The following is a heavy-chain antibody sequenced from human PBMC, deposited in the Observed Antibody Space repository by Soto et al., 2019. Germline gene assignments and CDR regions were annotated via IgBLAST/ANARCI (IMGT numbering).Heavy chain of an antibody. CDR3: ARDRRVYYGSGSYFDAFDI. V-gene: IGHV1-18*01. CDR1: GYTFTSYG. CDR2: IRAYNGNT. D-gene: IGHD3-10*01. J-gene: IGHJ3*02. Sequence: QVQLVQCGAEVKKPGASVKVSCKASGYTFTSYGISWVRQAPGQGLEWMGWIRAYNGNTNYAQKLQGRVTMTTDTSTSTAYMELRSLRSDDTAVYYCARDRRVYYGSGSYFDAFDIWGQGTMVTVSS.